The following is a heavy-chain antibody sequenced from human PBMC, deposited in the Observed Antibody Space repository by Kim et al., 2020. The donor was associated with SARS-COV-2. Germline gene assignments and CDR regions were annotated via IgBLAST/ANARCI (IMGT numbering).Heavy chain of an antibody. CDR2: IRRKANNYAT. D-gene: IGHD3-22*01. CDR1: GFPFNASA. V-gene: IGHV3-73*01. Sequence: GGSLRLSCAASGFPFNASAIHWVRKASGKGLEWIGRIRRKANNYATVYPASVKGRFTISRDDSKNTAYLQMNSLKTEDTAVYYCAILCVGYSGGDDAFDICGQGTSVTVSA. J-gene: IGHJ3*02. CDR3: AILCVGYSGGDDAFDI.